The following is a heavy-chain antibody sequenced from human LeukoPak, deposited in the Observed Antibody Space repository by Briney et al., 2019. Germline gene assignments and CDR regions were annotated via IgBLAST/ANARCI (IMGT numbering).Heavy chain of an antibody. CDR1: GFTFSHYE. V-gene: IGHV3-48*03. CDR3: AKDRTVFRGITYYFDY. Sequence: PRGSLRLSCEASGFTFSHYEMNWVRQAPGKGLEWVSYISSSGYTIYYADSVKGRFTISRDNAKNSLYLQMNSLRAEDTAVYYCAKDRTVFRGITYYFDYWGQGTLVTVSS. J-gene: IGHJ4*02. D-gene: IGHD3-10*01. CDR2: ISSSGYTI.